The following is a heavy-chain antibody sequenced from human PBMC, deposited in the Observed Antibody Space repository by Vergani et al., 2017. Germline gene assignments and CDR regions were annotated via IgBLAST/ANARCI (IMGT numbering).Heavy chain of an antibody. Sequence: QVQLLESGPGLLKPSETLSLTCSVSGYSITSGYYWGWIRQPPGRGLEWIGSIYHTGSAYYNPSLKSRVTVSVDTSMNQVSLKLNSVTAADTAVYYCVRTVALWFGETKDGGWFDPWGQVTLVTDTS. D-gene: IGHD3-10*01. J-gene: IGHJ5*02. CDR2: IYHTGSA. V-gene: IGHV4-38-2*01. CDR3: VRTVALWFGETKDGGWFDP. CDR1: GYSITSGYY.